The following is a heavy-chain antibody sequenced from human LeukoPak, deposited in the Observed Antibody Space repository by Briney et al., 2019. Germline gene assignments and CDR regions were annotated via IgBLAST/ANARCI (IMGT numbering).Heavy chain of an antibody. D-gene: IGHD1-26*01. CDR1: GFTFSSYG. Sequence: PGGSLRLSCAASGFTFSSYGMHWVRQAPGKGLEWVAVISYDGSNKCYTDSVKGRFTISRDNSKNTLYLQMNSLRAEDTAVYYCAKDTLSGSYSNWFDPWGQGTLVTVSS. V-gene: IGHV3-30*18. CDR2: ISYDGSNK. J-gene: IGHJ5*02. CDR3: AKDTLSGSYSNWFDP.